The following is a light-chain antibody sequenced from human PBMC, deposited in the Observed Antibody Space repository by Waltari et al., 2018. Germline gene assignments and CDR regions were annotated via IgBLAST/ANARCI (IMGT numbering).Light chain of an antibody. V-gene: IGKV1-8*01. J-gene: IGKJ4*01. CDR2: AAS. Sequence: AIRMTQSPSSLSASTGDRVTITCRASQGISSYLAWYQQKPGKAPKLLIYAASTLQSGVTSRFSGSGSGTDFTLTISCLQSEDFATYYCQQYYSYPPGFGGGTKVEIK. CDR3: QQYYSYPPG. CDR1: QGISSY.